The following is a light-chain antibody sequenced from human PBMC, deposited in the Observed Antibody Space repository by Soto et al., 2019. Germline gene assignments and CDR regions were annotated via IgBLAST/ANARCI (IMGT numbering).Light chain of an antibody. CDR3: QQHGTSPIT. Sequence: EILITQSPATLSVSQREGATLSCRASQGIGDTLAWYQHKPGQTPRLLIYGASTRATGIPARFSGSGSGTDFTLTIGRLEPEDFAVYYCQQHGTSPITFCQGTRLEIK. J-gene: IGKJ5*01. V-gene: IGKV3-15*01. CDR1: QGIGDT. CDR2: GAS.